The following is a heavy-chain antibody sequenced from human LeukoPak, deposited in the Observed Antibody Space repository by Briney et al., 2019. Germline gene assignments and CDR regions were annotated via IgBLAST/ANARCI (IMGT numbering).Heavy chain of an antibody. J-gene: IGHJ4*02. CDR2: IIPIFGTA. Sequence: ASVKVSCKASGGTFSSYAISWVRQAPGQGLEWMGGIIPIFGTANYAQKFQGRVTITADESTSTAYMELSSLRSEDTAVYYCARDRSSAAGEDYFDYWGQGTLVTVSS. D-gene: IGHD6-6*01. CDR1: GGTFSSYA. V-gene: IGHV1-69*13. CDR3: ARDRSSAAGEDYFDY.